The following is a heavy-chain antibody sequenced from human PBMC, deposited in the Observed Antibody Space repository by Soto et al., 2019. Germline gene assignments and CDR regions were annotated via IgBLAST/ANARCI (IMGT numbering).Heavy chain of an antibody. Sequence: ASVKVSCKASGYTFTSYGISWVRQAPGQGLEWMGWISAYNGNTNYAQKLQGRVTITTDTSTSTAYMELSSLRSDDTAVYYCEIDIRGYSDYYYCGMDGWGLGTRVTAAS. CDR3: EIDIRGYSDYYYCGMDG. CDR1: GYTFTSYG. J-gene: IGHJ6*01. CDR2: ISAYNGNT. D-gene: IGHD3-22*01. V-gene: IGHV1-18*04.